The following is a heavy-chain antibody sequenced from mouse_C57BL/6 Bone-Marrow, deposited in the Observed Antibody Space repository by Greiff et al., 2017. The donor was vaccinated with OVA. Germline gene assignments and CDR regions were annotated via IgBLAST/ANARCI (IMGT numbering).Heavy chain of an antibody. CDR1: GYSITSGYY. CDR3: ARGLTTVVADY. J-gene: IGHJ2*01. V-gene: IGHV3-6*01. CDR2: ISYDGSN. Sequence: EVQLQQSGPGLVKPSQSLSLTCSVTGYSITSGYYWNWIRQFPGNKLEWMGYISYDGSNNYNPSLKNRISITRDTSKNQFFLKLNSVTTEDTATYYCARGLTTVVADYWGQGTTLTVSS. D-gene: IGHD1-1*01.